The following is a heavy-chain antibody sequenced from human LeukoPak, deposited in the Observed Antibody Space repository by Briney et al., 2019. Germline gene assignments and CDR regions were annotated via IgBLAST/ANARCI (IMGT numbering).Heavy chain of an antibody. Sequence: GGSLRLSCAASGFTFSNDGMAWVRQAPGKGLEWVSAITGNSDRIFFADSMKGRFTISRDNSKNSLYLQMNSLRAEDTALYYCARDCGGDCFSNDAFDIWGQGTMVTVSS. V-gene: IGHV3-23*01. J-gene: IGHJ3*02. CDR3: ARDCGGDCFSNDAFDI. D-gene: IGHD2-21*02. CDR2: ITGNSDRI. CDR1: GFTFSNDG.